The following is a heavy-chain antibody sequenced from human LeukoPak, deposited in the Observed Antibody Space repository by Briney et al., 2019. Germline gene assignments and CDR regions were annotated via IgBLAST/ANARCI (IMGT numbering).Heavy chain of an antibody. CDR2: ISGSGGST. Sequence: PGGSLRLSCAASGFTFSTYAMSWVRQAPGKGLEWVSTISGSGGSTYYADSVKGRFTISRDNSKNTLYLQMNSLRAEDTAVYYCAEDARGAAAGGNWFDPWGQGTLVTVSS. D-gene: IGHD6-13*01. CDR3: AEDARGAAAGGNWFDP. V-gene: IGHV3-23*01. J-gene: IGHJ5*02. CDR1: GFTFSTYA.